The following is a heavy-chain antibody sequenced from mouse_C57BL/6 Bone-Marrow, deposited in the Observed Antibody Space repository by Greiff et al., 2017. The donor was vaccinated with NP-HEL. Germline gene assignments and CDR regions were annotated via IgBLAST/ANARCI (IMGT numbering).Heavy chain of an antibody. CDR2: IDPSDSET. J-gene: IGHJ2*01. V-gene: IGHV1-52*01. D-gene: IGHD5-5*01. CDR3: ARGDYLLRDY. CDR1: GYTFTSYW. Sequence: QVQLQQPGAELVRPGSSVKLSCKASGYTFTSYWMHWVKQRPIQGLEWIGNIDPSDSETHYNQKFKDKATLTVDKSSSTAYMQLSSLTSEDSAVYYCARGDYLLRDYWGQGTTLTVSS.